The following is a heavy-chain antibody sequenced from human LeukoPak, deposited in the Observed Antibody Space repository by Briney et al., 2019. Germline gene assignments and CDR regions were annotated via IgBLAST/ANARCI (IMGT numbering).Heavy chain of an antibody. CDR3: ARTVWGSYRYFDY. D-gene: IGHD3-16*02. CDR1: GFTFSSYS. V-gene: IGHV3-20*04. Sequence: QPGGSLRLSCAASGFTFSSYSMNWVRQAPGKGLEWVSGINWNGGSTGYADSAKGRFTISRDNAKNSLYLQMNSLRAEDTALYYCARTVWGSYRYFDYWGQGTLVTVSS. J-gene: IGHJ4*02. CDR2: INWNGGST.